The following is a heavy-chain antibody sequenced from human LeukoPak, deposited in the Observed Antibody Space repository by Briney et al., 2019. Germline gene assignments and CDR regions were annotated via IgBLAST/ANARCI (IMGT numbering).Heavy chain of an antibody. V-gene: IGHV3-7*01. CDR2: IKQDGSTI. CDR1: GFTFTTYS. J-gene: IGHJ2*01. Sequence: GGSLRLSCAASGFTFTTYSMNWVRQAPGKGLEWVANIKQDGSTIYYVGSVKGRFTISRDNAKNSVYLQMNSLRAEDTAVYYCARIGYSSSSFDFWGRGTLVTVSS. D-gene: IGHD6-6*01. CDR3: ARIGYSSSSFDF.